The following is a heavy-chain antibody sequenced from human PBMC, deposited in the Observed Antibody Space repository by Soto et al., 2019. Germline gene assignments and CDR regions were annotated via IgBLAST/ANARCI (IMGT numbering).Heavy chain of an antibody. J-gene: IGHJ4*02. CDR1: GGSFSGYY. D-gene: IGHD3-22*01. V-gene: IGHV4-34*01. CDR3: ARGRGRYYDSSGYYRPSYFDY. CDR2: INHSGST. Sequence: ETLSLTCAVYGGSFSGYYWSWIRQPPGKGLEWIGEINHSGSTNYNPSLKSRVTISVDTSKNQFSLKLSSVTAADTAVYYCARGRGRYYDSSGYYRPSYFDYWGQGTLVTVSS.